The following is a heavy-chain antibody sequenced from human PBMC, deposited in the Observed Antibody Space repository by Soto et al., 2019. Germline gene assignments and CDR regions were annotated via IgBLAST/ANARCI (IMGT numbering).Heavy chain of an antibody. CDR1: GFTFSNYA. V-gene: IGHV3-23*01. D-gene: IGHD5-18*01. CDR2: ISGSGGST. Sequence: EVQLLESGGGLVQPGGSLRLSCAASGFTFSNYAMSWVRQAPGKGLEWVSAISGSGGSTYYADSVKGRFTISRDNSKNTLYLQMNSLRAEDTAVYYCAKEYSYGYEATPAPFDYWGQGTLVTVSS. J-gene: IGHJ4*02. CDR3: AKEYSYGYEATPAPFDY.